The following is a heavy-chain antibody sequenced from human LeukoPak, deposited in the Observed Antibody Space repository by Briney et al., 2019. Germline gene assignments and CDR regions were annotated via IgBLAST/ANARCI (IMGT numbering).Heavy chain of an antibody. V-gene: IGHV4-34*01. Sequence: PSETLSLTCAVSGGSISSGGYSWSWIRQPPGKGLEWIGEINHSGSTNYNPSLKSRVTISVDTSKNQFSLRLSSVTAADTAVYYCARAEASLAAAETAAQYYFDYWGQGTLVTVSS. CDR2: INHSGST. D-gene: IGHD6-13*01. CDR3: ARAEASLAAAETAAQYYFDY. J-gene: IGHJ4*02. CDR1: GGSISSGGYS.